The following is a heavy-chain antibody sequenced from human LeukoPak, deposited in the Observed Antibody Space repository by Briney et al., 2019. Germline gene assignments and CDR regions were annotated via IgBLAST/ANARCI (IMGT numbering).Heavy chain of an antibody. D-gene: IGHD6-19*01. CDR2: ISSSSSYI. J-gene: IGHJ4*02. CDR3: AKRHSSGWHSDY. Sequence: GGSLRLSCAASGFTFSSYSMTWVRQAPGKGLEWVSSISSSSSYIYYADSVKGRFTISRDNSKNTLYLQMNSLRAEDTAVYYCAKRHSSGWHSDYWGQGTLVTVSS. V-gene: IGHV3-21*04. CDR1: GFTFSSYS.